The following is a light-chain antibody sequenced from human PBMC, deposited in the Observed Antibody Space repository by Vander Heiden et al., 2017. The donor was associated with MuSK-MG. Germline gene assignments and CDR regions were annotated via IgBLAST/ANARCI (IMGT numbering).Light chain of an antibody. CDR3: QQRSNWQGIT. CDR1: QSVGSN. CDR2: GAS. V-gene: IGKV3-11*01. J-gene: IGKJ5*01. Sequence: ELVLTQSPATLSLSPGERATLSCRASQSVGSNLAWYQQKPGQAPRLLISGASYRATGIPARFSGSGSGTDFTLTISSLEPEDFAVYYCQQRSNWQGITFGQGTRLEIK.